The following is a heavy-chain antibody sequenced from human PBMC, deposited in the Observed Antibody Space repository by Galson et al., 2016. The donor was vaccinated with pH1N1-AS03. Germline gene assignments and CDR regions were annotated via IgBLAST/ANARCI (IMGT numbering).Heavy chain of an antibody. J-gene: IGHJ4*02. V-gene: IGHV2-70*04. CDR3: ARIRGYSYHFDF. Sequence: PALVKPTQTLTLTCTFSGFSLSTIGMRVNWVRQPPGKALEWLARIDWDDDKDYSTSLKTRLTISQDTSKNQVVLTMTNMDPVDTATYYCARIRGYSYHFDFWGQGTLLTVSA. D-gene: IGHD5-18*01. CDR1: GFSLSTIGMR. CDR2: IDWDDDK.